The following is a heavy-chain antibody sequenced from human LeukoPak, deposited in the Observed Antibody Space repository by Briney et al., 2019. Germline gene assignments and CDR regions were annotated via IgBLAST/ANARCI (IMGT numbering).Heavy chain of an antibody. CDR2: IYNSGST. CDR3: ARLYSSSLGRVFDY. Sequence: SETLSLTCTVSGGSITSFYWSWIRQPPGKGLEWIGYIYNSGSTNYNPSLKSRVTISVDTSKNQFSLKLSSVTAADTAVYYCARLYSSSLGRVFDYWGQGTLVTVSS. J-gene: IGHJ4*02. V-gene: IGHV4-59*01. CDR1: GGSITSFY. D-gene: IGHD4-11*01.